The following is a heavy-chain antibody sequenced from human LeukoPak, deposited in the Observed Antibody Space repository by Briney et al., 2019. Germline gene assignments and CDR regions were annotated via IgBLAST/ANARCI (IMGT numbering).Heavy chain of an antibody. Sequence: GASVKVSCKASGGTFSSYAISWVRQAPGRGLEWMGRIIPILGIANYAQKFQGRVTITADKSTSTAYMELSSLRSEDTAVYYCARDLLQQLVPNWFDPWGQGTLVTVSS. CDR1: GGTFSSYA. D-gene: IGHD6-13*01. V-gene: IGHV1-69*04. CDR2: IIPILGIA. J-gene: IGHJ5*02. CDR3: ARDLLQQLVPNWFDP.